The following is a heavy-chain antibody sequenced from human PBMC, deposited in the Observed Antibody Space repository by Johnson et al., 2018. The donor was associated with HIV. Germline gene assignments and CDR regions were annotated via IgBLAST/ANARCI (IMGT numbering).Heavy chain of an antibody. Sequence: EVQLVESGGGLVQPGGSLRLSCAASGFTFSSYWMSWVRQAPGKGLEWVANIKQDGSEKYYVDSVKGRFTISRDNAKNSLYLQMNSLRAEDTAVDYCARVPEGDDDAFDIWGQGTMVTVSS. V-gene: IGHV3-7*01. CDR3: ARVPEGDDDAFDI. CDR2: IKQDGSEK. J-gene: IGHJ3*02. D-gene: IGHD2-21*01. CDR1: GFTFSSYW.